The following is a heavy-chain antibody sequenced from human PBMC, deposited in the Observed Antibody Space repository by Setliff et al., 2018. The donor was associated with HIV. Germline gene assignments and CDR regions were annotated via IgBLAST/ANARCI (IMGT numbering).Heavy chain of an antibody. CDR2: IYPGDSDA. CDR1: GYDVTRYW. CDR3: ARASLAARPHFFDS. Sequence: PVESLKISCRASGYDVTRYWIGWVRQMPGQGLEWMGVIYPGDSDARHSPSFQDQVTMSADKSISTAYLQWSSLKASDTGMYFCARASLAARPHFFDSWGQGTLVTSPQ. D-gene: IGHD6-6*01. V-gene: IGHV5-51*01. J-gene: IGHJ4*02.